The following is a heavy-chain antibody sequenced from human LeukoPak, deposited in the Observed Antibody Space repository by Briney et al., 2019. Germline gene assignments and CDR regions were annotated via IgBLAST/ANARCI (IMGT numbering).Heavy chain of an antibody. D-gene: IGHD4-17*01. CDR3: AKGVNDYGDYVWLVDYGMDV. Sequence: PGGSLRLSCAASGFTFSSYSMNWVRQAPGKGLEWVAVISYDGSNKYYADSVKGRFTISRDNSKNTLYLQMNSLRAEDTAVYYCAKGVNDYGDYVWLVDYGMDVWGQGTTVTVSS. CDR1: GFTFSSYS. CDR2: ISYDGSNK. J-gene: IGHJ6*02. V-gene: IGHV3-30*18.